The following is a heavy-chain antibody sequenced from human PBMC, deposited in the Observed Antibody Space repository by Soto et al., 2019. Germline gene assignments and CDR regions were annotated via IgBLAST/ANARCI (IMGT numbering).Heavy chain of an antibody. CDR1: GYSFTSYW. J-gene: IGHJ4*02. CDR2: IDPSDSYT. Sequence: ESLKISFKGSGYSFTSYWISWVRQIPGKGLEWMGRIDPSDSYTNYSPSFQGHVTISADKSISTAYLQWSSLKASDTAMYYCARQPPKNYYDSSGYPYWGQGTLVTVSS. V-gene: IGHV5-10-1*01. CDR3: ARQPPKNYYDSSGYPY. D-gene: IGHD3-22*01.